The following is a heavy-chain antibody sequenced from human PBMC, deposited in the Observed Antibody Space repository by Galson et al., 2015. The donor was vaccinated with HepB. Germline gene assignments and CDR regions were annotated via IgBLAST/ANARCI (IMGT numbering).Heavy chain of an antibody. J-gene: IGHJ4*02. CDR1: GFAFSNAW. CDR2: IKSKTDGGTT. D-gene: IGHD6-25*01. V-gene: IGHV3-15*07. CDR3: TTYPRERQLLDTGY. Sequence: SLRLSCAASGFAFSNAWMNWVRQAPGKGLEWVGRIKSKTDGGTTDYAAPVKGRFTISRDDSKSTLYLQMNSLKTEDTAVYYCTTYPRERQLLDTGYWGQGTLVTVSS.